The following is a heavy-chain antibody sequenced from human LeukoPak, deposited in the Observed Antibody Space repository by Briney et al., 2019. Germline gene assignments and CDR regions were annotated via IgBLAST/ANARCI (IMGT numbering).Heavy chain of an antibody. CDR2: IKQDGSEK. D-gene: IGHD2-15*01. J-gene: IGHJ4*02. V-gene: IGHV3-7*01. Sequence: GGSLRLSCAASGFTFSDYWMSWVRQAPGKGLEWVANIKQDGSEKYCVDSVKGRITISRDNAKNSLYLQMNSLRAEDTAVYYCARDKVRFCSGGTCYSNPYFDYWGQGTLVTVSS. CDR3: ARDKVRFCSGGTCYSNPYFDY. CDR1: GFTFSDYW.